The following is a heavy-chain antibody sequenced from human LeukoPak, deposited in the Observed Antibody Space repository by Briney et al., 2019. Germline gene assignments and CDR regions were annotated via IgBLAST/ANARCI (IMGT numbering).Heavy chain of an antibody. J-gene: IGHJ4*02. CDR1: GCTFSSDGYN. V-gene: IGHV4-34*01. D-gene: IGHD2-21*02. CDR3: ASVQAGGGAFYPSLFNY. Sequence: SETLSLTCTASGCTFSSDGYNWGWIRQPPGKGLEWIGEINHSGSTNYNPSLKSRVTISVDTSMNHFCIKLGCVPGADTAVYVRASVQAGGGAFYPSLFNYWGQRTLVTVSS. CDR2: INHSGST.